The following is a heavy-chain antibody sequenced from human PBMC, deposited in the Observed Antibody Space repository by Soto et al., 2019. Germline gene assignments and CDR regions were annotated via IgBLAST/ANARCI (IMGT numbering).Heavy chain of an antibody. D-gene: IGHD2-2*01. V-gene: IGHV5-10-1*01. CDR3: AGPQYCSSTSCYFYGMDV. CDR1: GYSFTSYL. Sequence: GESLKLSCNCSGYSFTSYLISWVRQMPGKGLEWMGRIDPSDSYTNYSPSFQGHVTISADKSISTAYLQWSSLKASDTAMYYCAGPQYCSSTSCYFYGMDVWGQGTTVTVSS. J-gene: IGHJ6*02. CDR2: IDPSDSYT.